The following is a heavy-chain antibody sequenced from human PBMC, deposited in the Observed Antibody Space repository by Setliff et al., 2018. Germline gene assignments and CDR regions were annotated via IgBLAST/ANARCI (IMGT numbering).Heavy chain of an antibody. D-gene: IGHD3-3*02. CDR3: AREGRSSISGWYMDV. J-gene: IGHJ6*03. CDR2: LYHSGTT. CDR1: GGSISSGGYF. V-gene: IGHV4-39*02. Sequence: SETLSLTCTVPGGSISSGGYFWGWIRQPPGKGLEWIGSLYHSGTTYYNPSLKSRVTISVDTSKNQFSLNLTSVTAADTAVYFCAREGRSSISGWYMDVWGRGTTVTVSS.